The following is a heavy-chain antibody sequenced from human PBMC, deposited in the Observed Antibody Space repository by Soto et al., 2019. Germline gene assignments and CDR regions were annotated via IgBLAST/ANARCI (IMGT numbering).Heavy chain of an antibody. V-gene: IGHV3-11*01. CDR3: ARVGYSSSWYGNAFDI. Sequence: GGSLRLSCAASGFTFSDYYMSWIRQAPGKGLEWVSYISSSGSTIYYADSVKGRFTISRDNAKNSLYLQMNSLRAGDTAVYYCARVGYSSSWYGNAFDIWGQGTMVTVSS. J-gene: IGHJ3*02. CDR2: ISSSGSTI. D-gene: IGHD6-13*01. CDR1: GFTFSDYY.